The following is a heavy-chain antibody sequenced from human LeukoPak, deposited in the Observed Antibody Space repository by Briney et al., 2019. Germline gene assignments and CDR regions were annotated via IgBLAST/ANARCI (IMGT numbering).Heavy chain of an antibody. V-gene: IGHV3-30-3*01. J-gene: IGHJ5*02. CDR3: ASIVVEDNWFDP. CDR1: GFTFSSYA. CDR2: ISYDGSNK. Sequence: GRSLRLSCAASGFTFSSYAMHWVRQAPGKGLGWVAVISYDGSNKYYADSVKGRFTISRDNSKNTLYLQMNSLRAEDTAVYYCASIVVEDNWFDPWGQGTLVTVSS. D-gene: IGHD2-15*01.